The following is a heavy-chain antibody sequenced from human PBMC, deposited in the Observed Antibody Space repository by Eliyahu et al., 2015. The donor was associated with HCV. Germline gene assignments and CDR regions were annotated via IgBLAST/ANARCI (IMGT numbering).Heavy chain of an antibody. CDR3: AREKRGYCSSTSCYRLDYYYGMDV. Sequence: QVQLVESGGGVVQPGRSLRLSCAASGFTFSSYGMHGVRQXPGKGXEWVAVIWYDGSNKYYADSVKGRFTISRDNSKNTLYLQMNSLRAEDTAVYYCAREKRGYCSSTSCYRLDYYYGMDVWGQGTTVTVSS. CDR1: GFTFSSYG. D-gene: IGHD2-2*02. J-gene: IGHJ6*02. V-gene: IGHV3-33*01. CDR2: IWYDGSNK.